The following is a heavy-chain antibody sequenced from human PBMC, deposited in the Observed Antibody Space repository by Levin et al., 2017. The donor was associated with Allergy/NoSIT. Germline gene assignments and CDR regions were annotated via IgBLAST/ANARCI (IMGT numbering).Heavy chain of an antibody. J-gene: IGHJ4*02. CDR3: ARGTTRHDY. CDR2: IKPDGSGE. Sequence: HPGGSLRLSCAASGFDFSGFWMTWVRQPPGKGLEWVANIKPDGSGENYVDSVKGRFTISRDNAKNSLFLQMNSLRVDDTAVYYCARGTTRHDYWGQGTLVTVSS. V-gene: IGHV3-7*04. CDR1: GFDFSGFW. D-gene: IGHD1-1*01.